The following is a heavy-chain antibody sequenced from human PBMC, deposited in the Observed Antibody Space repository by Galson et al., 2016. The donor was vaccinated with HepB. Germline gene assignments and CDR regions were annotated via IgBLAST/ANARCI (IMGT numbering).Heavy chain of an antibody. CDR2: VNSSGSA. Sequence: SETLSLTCAVDGASFTGYYWSWIRQPPGKGLEWIGEVNSSGSAILNPSLKSRVTISVETSQTHVSLKLTSVTAADTAVYFCARKQSLEAFNLWGQGTTVTVSS. CDR1: GASFTGYY. D-gene: IGHD1-1*01. J-gene: IGHJ3*01. CDR3: ARKQSLEAFNL. V-gene: IGHV4-34*01.